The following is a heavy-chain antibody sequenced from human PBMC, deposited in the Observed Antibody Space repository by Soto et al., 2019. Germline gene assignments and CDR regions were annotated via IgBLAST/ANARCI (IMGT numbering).Heavy chain of an antibody. CDR1: GGSFSGNY. CDR2: INHSGST. CDR3: ARNPPRAGAITSQWHRNYNTRYQLPPGGAFDI. J-gene: IGHJ3*02. Sequence: QVQLQQWGAGLVKPSATLSLTCAVYGGSFSGNYWSWIRQPPGKGLEWIGEINHSGSTNFNPSLKSRVTISVDTSKNQFSLRXXXXXXXDXXVXXXARNPPRAGAITSQWHRNYNTRYQLPPGGAFDIWGQGTMVTVSS. D-gene: IGHD2-2*01. V-gene: IGHV4-34*01.